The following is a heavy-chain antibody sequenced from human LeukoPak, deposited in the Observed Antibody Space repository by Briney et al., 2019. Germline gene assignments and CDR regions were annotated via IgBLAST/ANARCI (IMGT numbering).Heavy chain of an antibody. CDR1: GGSISSGGYS. Sequence: SETLSLTCAASGGSISSGGYSWSWIRQPPGKGLEWIGYIYHSGSTYYNPSLKSRVTISVDRSKNQFSLKLSSVTAADTAVYYCARGGEEPYYFDYWGQGTLVTVSS. J-gene: IGHJ4*02. CDR2: IYHSGST. D-gene: IGHD3-16*01. CDR3: ARGGEEPYYFDY. V-gene: IGHV4-30-2*01.